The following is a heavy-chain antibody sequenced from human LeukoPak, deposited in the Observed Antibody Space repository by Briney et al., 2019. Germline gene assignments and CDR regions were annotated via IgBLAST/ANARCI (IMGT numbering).Heavy chain of an antibody. Sequence: GGSLRLSRAASDFTFSNAWMNWVRQAPGKGLEWVGRIKSKTDDGTTAYAAPVKGRFTISRDDSKDTLYLQMDSLKTEDTAVYYCTTGPFDYWGQGTLVTVSS. J-gene: IGHJ4*02. CDR3: TTGPFDY. CDR1: DFTFSNAW. CDR2: IKSKTDDGTT. V-gene: IGHV3-15*07.